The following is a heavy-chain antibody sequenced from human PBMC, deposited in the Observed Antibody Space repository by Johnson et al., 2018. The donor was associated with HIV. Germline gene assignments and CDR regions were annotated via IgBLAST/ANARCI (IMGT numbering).Heavy chain of an antibody. V-gene: IGHV3-30*03. CDR1: GFTFSSYG. Sequence: QVQLVESGGGVVQPGRSLRLSCAASGFTFSSYGMHWVRQAPGKGLAWVAVISYDGSNKYYADSVKGRFTISRDNAKKSLYLQMNSLRAEDTALYYCARVVVVVATVRVGAFDIWGQGTMVTVSS. CDR3: ARVVVVVATVRVGAFDI. D-gene: IGHD2-15*01. CDR2: ISYDGSNK. J-gene: IGHJ3*02.